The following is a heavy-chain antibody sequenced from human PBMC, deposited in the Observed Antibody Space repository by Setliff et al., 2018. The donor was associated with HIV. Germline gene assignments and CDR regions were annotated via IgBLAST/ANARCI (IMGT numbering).Heavy chain of an antibody. CDR3: ARNQGDSSGWYAGDY. D-gene: IGHD6-19*01. V-gene: IGHV1-46*01. J-gene: IGHJ4*01. CDR2: INTSGGSA. Sequence: ASVKGSCKASVYTFTSYPMHWVRQAPGQGLEWMGVINTSGGSAGYAEKFRGRVTMTRDTSTSTVYMDLRNLRSEDTAVYYCARNQGDSSGWYAGDYWGHGTLVTVSS. CDR1: VYTFTSYP.